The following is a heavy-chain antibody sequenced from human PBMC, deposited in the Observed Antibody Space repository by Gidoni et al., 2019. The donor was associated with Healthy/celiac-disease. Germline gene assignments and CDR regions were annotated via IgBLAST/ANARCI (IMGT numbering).Heavy chain of an antibody. D-gene: IGHD6-19*01. Sequence: EVQLLESGGGLVQPGGSLRLSCAASGFPFSSYAMSWVRQAPGKGLEWVSAISGSGGSTYYADSVKGRFTISRDNSKNTLYLQMNSLRAEDTAVYYCAKDRGQWLVLDYFDYWGQGTLVTVSS. CDR1: GFPFSSYA. J-gene: IGHJ4*02. CDR3: AKDRGQWLVLDYFDY. V-gene: IGHV3-23*01. CDR2: ISGSGGST.